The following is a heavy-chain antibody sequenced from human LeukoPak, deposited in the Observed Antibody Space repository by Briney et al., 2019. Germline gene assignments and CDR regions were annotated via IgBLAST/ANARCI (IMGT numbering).Heavy chain of an antibody. Sequence: GGSLRLSCAASGFTVSSNYMSWVRRAPGKGLEWVSVIYSGGTTYYADSVKGRFTISRDNSKNTLYLLMNSLRAEDTAVYYCARGAPFDYWGQGTLFTVSS. V-gene: IGHV3-53*01. CDR3: ARGAPFDY. J-gene: IGHJ4*02. CDR2: IYSGGTT. CDR1: GFTVSSNY.